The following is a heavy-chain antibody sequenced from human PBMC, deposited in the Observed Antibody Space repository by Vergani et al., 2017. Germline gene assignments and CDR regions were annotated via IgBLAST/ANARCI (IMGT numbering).Heavy chain of an antibody. Sequence: QVQLQQWGAGLLKPSETLSLTCAVYGGSFSGYYWSWIRQPPGKGLEWIGEINHSGSTNYNPSLKSRVTISVDTSKNQFSLKLSSVTAEDTAVYYCARGSWYSSSWDVGVEYWGQGTLVTVSS. CDR3: ARGSWYSSSWDVGVEY. CDR1: GGSFSGYY. V-gene: IGHV4-34*01. J-gene: IGHJ4*02. D-gene: IGHD6-13*01. CDR2: INHSGST.